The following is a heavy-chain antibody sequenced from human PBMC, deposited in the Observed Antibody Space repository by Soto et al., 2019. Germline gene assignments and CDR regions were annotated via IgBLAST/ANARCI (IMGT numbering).Heavy chain of an antibody. V-gene: IGHV3-33*08. CDR3: ATTGSY. Sequence: GGSLRLSCAASGFTFKNYAMHWVRQAPGKGLEWVAVIWFDGSDKFYAGSVKGRFTISRDNSKNTVSLQMNSLRDEDSAAYYCATTGSYWGQGTLVTVSS. CDR1: GFTFKNYA. J-gene: IGHJ4*02. CDR2: IWFDGSDK.